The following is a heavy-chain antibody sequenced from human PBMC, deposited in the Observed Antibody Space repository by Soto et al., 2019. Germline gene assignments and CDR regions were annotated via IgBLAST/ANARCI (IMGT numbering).Heavy chain of an antibody. Sequence: ASVKVSCKAIGYSFTSHYMRWVRQAPGQGLEWMGTIYPGGVNIGYAQKFKGRVTMTKDTSTSTVYMELNSLTSEDTAVYYCARDQSWHDLVRWFDPWAREPWSPSPQ. CDR3: ARDQSWHDLVRWFDP. V-gene: IGHV1-46*03. D-gene: IGHD3-10*01. J-gene: IGHJ5*02. CDR2: IYPGGVNI. CDR1: GYSFTSHY.